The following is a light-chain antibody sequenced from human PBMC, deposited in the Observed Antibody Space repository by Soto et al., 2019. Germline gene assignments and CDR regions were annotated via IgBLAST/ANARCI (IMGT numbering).Light chain of an antibody. CDR1: HPVLTNC. V-gene: IGKV3-20*01. CDR2: GTS. Sequence: SCRPSHPVLTNCLAWYQHKPDQAPRLLIYGTSSRATDIPDRFTVKGCGTDFTLTISRLEPEDFAVYSCQQYGRPPQTFGQGTKVDIK. J-gene: IGKJ1*01. CDR3: QQYGRPPQT.